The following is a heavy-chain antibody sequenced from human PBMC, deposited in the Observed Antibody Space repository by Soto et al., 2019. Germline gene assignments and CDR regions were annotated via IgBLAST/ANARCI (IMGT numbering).Heavy chain of an antibody. CDR2: IKSITDGGTT. V-gene: IGHV3-15*01. D-gene: IGHD2-2*01. CDR1: GFTFSNAW. CDR3: TTDSADIVVVPATFGMDV. Sequence: PGGSLRLSCAASGFTFSNAWMSWVRQAPGKGLEWVGRIKSITDGGTTDYAAPVKGRFTISRDDSKDTLYLQMNNLRTEDTAVYHCTTDSADIVVVPATFGMDVWGQGTTVTVSS. J-gene: IGHJ6*02.